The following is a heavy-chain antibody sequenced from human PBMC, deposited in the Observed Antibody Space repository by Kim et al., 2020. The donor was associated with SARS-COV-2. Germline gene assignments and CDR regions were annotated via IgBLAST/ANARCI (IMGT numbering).Heavy chain of an antibody. Sequence: SETLSLTCAVYGGSFSGYYWSWIRQPPGKGLEWIGEINHSGSTNYNPSLKSRVTISVDTSKNQFSLKLSSVTAADTAVYYCVVTVVRANFDYWGQGTLVTVSS. CDR1: GGSFSGYY. V-gene: IGHV4-34*01. CDR2: INHSGST. D-gene: IGHD2-15*01. CDR3: VVTVVRANFDY. J-gene: IGHJ4*02.